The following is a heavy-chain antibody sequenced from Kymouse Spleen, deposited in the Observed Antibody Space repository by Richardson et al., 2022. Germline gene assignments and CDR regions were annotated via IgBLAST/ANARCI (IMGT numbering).Heavy chain of an antibody. CDR3: ARHYGSGSYYNGDWFDP. CDR1: GFTFSSYG. J-gene: IGHJ5*02. V-gene: IGHV3-33*01. Sequence: QVQLVESGGGVVQPGRSLRLSCAASGFTFSSYGMHWVRQAPGKGLEWVAVIWYDGSNKYYADSVKGRFTISRDNSKNTLYLQMNSLRAEDTAVYYCARHYGSGSYYNGDWFDPWGQGTLVTVSS. CDR2: IWYDGSNK. D-gene: IGHD3-10*01.